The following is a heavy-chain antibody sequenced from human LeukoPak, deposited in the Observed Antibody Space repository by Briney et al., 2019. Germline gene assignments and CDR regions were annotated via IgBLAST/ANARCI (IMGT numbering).Heavy chain of an antibody. CDR2: ISAYNGNT. Sequence: ASVKVSCKASGYTFTSYGISWVRQAPGQGLEWLGWISAYNGNTNYAQKLQGRVTMTTDTSTSTAYMELRSLRSDDTAVYYCARDIRTLDYYDSQSPCYFDYWGQGTLVTVSS. D-gene: IGHD3-22*01. CDR3: ARDIRTLDYYDSQSPCYFDY. CDR1: GYTFTSYG. V-gene: IGHV1-18*01. J-gene: IGHJ4*02.